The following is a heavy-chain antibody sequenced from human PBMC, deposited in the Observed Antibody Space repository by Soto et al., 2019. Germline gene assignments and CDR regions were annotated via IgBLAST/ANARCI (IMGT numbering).Heavy chain of an antibody. D-gene: IGHD6-13*01. J-gene: IGHJ4*02. CDR1: GGSISSYY. CDR2: IYPNDST. Sequence: PSETLSLTCTVSGGSISSYYWSWIRQPPGKGLEWIGYIYPNDSTNYNPSLESRVTMSVDTSKNQISLKLRSVTAADTAVYYCARRNPYSSSWALDYWGQGTLVTVSS. CDR3: ARRNPYSSSWALDY. V-gene: IGHV4-59*08.